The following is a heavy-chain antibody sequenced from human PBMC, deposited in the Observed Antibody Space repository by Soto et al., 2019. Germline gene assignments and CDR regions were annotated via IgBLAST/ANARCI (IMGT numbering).Heavy chain of an antibody. D-gene: IGHD2-2*02. CDR1: GGSISSGGYY. CDR3: AREPRYQYCSSNSCYNN. V-gene: IGHV4-31*03. J-gene: IGHJ4*02. CDR2: IYYSGST. Sequence: SETLSLTCTVSGGSISSGGYYWSWIRQHPGKGLEWIGYIYYSGSTYYNPSLKSRVTISVDTSKNQFSLKLSSVTAADTAVYYCAREPRYQYCSSNSCYNNCGQGTLVTLSS.